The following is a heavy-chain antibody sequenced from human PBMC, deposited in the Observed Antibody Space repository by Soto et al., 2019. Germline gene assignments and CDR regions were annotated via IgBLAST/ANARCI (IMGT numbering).Heavy chain of an antibody. CDR2: INHSGST. Sequence: QVQLQQWGAGLLKPSETLSLTCAVYGGSFSGYYWSWIRQPPGKGLEWIGEINHSGSTNYNPSLKSRVTISVDTSKNQFSLKRSSVTAADTAVYYCARERGGSSGYSYGGVDYWGQGTLVTVSS. D-gene: IGHD5-18*01. CDR3: ARERGGSSGYSYGGVDY. J-gene: IGHJ4*02. CDR1: GGSFSGYY. V-gene: IGHV4-34*01.